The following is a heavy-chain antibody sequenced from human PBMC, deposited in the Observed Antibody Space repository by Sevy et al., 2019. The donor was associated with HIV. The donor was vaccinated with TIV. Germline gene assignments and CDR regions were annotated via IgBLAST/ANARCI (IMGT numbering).Heavy chain of an antibody. V-gene: IGHV3-15*01. CDR1: GFTFSNAW. CDR3: TTDVPNQNIVSGS. D-gene: IGHD3-10*01. J-gene: IGHJ4*02. Sequence: GGSLRLSCAASGFTFSNAWMSWVRQAPGKGLEWVGRIKSKTDGGTTDYTAPVKGRFTISRDDSKNTLYLQMNSLKTEDTAVYYCTTDVPNQNIVSGSWGQGTLVTVSS. CDR2: IKSKTDGGTT.